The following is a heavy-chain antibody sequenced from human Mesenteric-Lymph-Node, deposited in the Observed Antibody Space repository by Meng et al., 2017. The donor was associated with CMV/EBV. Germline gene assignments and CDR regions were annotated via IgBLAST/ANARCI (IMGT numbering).Heavy chain of an antibody. Sequence: GESLKISCAASGFIFSGYDMYWVRQCPGKGLEWVAFISSDGITQYRADSVKGRFSLSRDHSENPVVLQMNSLRPEDTAVYFCARENDYRNYFDSWGQGTLVTVSS. CDR1: GFIFSGYD. CDR2: ISSDGITQ. CDR3: ARENDYRNYFDS. V-gene: IGHV3-30*19. D-gene: IGHD4-11*01. J-gene: IGHJ4*02.